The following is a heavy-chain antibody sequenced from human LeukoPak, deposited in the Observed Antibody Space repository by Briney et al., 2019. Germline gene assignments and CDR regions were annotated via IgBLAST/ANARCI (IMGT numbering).Heavy chain of an antibody. J-gene: IGHJ3*02. CDR1: GGSISSYY. Sequence: SETLSLTCTVSGGSISSYYWSWIRQPPGKGLEWIGYIYYSGSTNYNPSLKSRVTISVDTSKNQFSLKLSSVTAADTAVYYCARDADGGWYHAFDIWGQGTMVTVSS. V-gene: IGHV4-59*01. CDR2: IYYSGST. CDR3: ARDADGGWYHAFDI. D-gene: IGHD6-19*01.